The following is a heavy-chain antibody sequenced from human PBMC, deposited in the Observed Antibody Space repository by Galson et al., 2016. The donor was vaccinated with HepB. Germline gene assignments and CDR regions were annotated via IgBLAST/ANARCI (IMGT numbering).Heavy chain of an antibody. D-gene: IGHD1-1*01. V-gene: IGHV4-39*01. CDR3: ARHSVERLALDI. J-gene: IGHJ3*02. Sequence: SETLSLTCTVSGGSISRSHFYWGWIRQPPGKGLEWIATVYYTGSTIYHASLKSRVTIFVDTSKNQFSLELRSVTAADTAVYYCARHSVERLALDIWGQGTLLTVSS. CDR2: VYYTGST. CDR1: GGSISRSHFY.